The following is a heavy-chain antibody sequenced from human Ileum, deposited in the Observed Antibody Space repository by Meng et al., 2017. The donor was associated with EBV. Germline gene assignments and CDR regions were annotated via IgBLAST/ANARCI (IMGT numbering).Heavy chain of an antibody. Sequence: VPPQGSGPGIVKPSDTLSLPCAISGGSISSDSWWIWVRQPTEKGLEWIGEMYPTGPTYYNPSLKGRVSISIDKSKNQLSLKLNSVTAADTAVYYCVRGGTYYLSYWGQGSLVTVSS. CDR1: GGSISSDSW. J-gene: IGHJ4*02. V-gene: IGHV4-4*02. CDR2: MYPTGPT. D-gene: IGHD1-26*01. CDR3: VRGGTYYLSY.